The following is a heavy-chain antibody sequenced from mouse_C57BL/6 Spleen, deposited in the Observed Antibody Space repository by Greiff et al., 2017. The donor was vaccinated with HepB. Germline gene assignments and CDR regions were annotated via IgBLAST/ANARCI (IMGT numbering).Heavy chain of an antibody. D-gene: IGHD2-3*01. Sequence: QVQLQQPGAELVKPGASVKLSCKASGYTFTSYWMHWVKQRPGQGLEWIGMIHPNSGSTNYNETFKSKATLTVDKSSSTAYMQLSSLTSEDSAVYYCARDDGYYAWFAYWGQGTLVTVSA. V-gene: IGHV1-64*01. CDR2: IHPNSGST. CDR3: ARDDGYYAWFAY. J-gene: IGHJ3*01. CDR1: GYTFTSYW.